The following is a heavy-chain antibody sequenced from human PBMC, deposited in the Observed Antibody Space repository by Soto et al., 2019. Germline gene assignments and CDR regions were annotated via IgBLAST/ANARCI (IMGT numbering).Heavy chain of an antibody. J-gene: IGHJ4*02. CDR2: IYYSGST. D-gene: IGHD2-2*01. V-gene: IGHV4-39*01. Sequence: SETLSLTCTVSGGSISSSSYYWGWIRQPPGKGLEWIGSIYYSGSTYYNPSLKSRVTISVDTSKNQFSLKLSSVTAADTAVYYCARLLYYDLPAAQGVDYWGQGTLVTVSS. CDR1: GGSISSSSYY. CDR3: ARLLYYDLPAAQGVDY.